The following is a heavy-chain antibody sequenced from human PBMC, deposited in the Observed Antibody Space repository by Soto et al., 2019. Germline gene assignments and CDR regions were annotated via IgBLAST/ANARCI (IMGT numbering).Heavy chain of an antibody. CDR3: ARLEGLATISYYFDF. J-gene: IGHJ4*02. Sequence: QLQLQESGPGLVKPSETLSLTCSVSDDSINSDKYYWGWIRQPPGKGLEWIGSIYYRGNAYYNPSLQTRVTIHVDKSRSKFSLKLNSVTAADSAVYFCARLEGLATISYYFDFWGPGALVTVSS. CDR2: IYYRGNA. D-gene: IGHD3-9*01. CDR1: DDSINSDKYY. V-gene: IGHV4-39*01.